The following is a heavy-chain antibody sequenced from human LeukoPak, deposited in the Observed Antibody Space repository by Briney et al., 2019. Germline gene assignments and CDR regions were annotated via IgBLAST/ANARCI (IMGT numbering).Heavy chain of an antibody. V-gene: IGHV4-4*07. Sequence: PSETLSLTCTVSGASISSYYWSWIRQPAGRGLEWIGRIYTSGSTNYNPSLKSRVTISVDTSKNQFSLKLSSVTAADTAVYYCARRPFDFWSGYYAFDIWGQGTMVTVSS. J-gene: IGHJ3*02. CDR2: IYTSGST. D-gene: IGHD3-3*01. CDR3: ARRPFDFWSGYYAFDI. CDR1: GASISSYY.